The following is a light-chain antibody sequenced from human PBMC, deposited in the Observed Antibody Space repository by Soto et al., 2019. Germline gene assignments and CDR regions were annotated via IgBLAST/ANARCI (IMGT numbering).Light chain of an antibody. J-gene: IGKJ1*01. V-gene: IGKV3-20*01. Sequence: ETVLTQSPGTLYFSPGERSTLSCRASQSVDNSHVAWYQQRRGXPPXXLIYETSSRATGIPDRFSGSGSGTEFTLTISRLEPEDSAVDYCQQYGSSPSFGQGTKVDIK. CDR2: ETS. CDR3: QQYGSSPS. CDR1: QSVDNSH.